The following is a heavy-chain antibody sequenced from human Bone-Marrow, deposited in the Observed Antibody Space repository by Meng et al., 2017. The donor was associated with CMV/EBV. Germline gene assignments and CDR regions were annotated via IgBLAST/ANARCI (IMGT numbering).Heavy chain of an antibody. V-gene: IGHV3-20*04. CDR2: INWNGEST. Sequence: GESLKISCAASGFTFSSYSMNWVRQASGKGLEWVSGINWNGESTGYADSVQGRFTISRDNARNSLYLQMNSLRAEDTALYYCARTQWLPTPQYYYHYFGMAVWGQGTTVTVSS. CDR3: ARTQWLPTPQYYYHYFGMAV. CDR1: GFTFSSYS. D-gene: IGHD5-12*01. J-gene: IGHJ6*02.